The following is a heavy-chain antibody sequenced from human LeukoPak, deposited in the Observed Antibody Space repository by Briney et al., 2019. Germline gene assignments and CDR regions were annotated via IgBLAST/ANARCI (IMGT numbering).Heavy chain of an antibody. J-gene: IGHJ4*02. V-gene: IGHV4-4*07. D-gene: IGHD1-26*01. Sequence: SETLSLTCTVSSGSINSYYWGWVRQPPGKGLEWLGRIYTTGATQCNPSLKSRVTMSIDTSTNQFSLNLRSMTAADTAVYYCGRQGYTASYYFLDFWSQGTLVAVS. CDR3: GRQGYTASYYFLDF. CDR1: SGSINSYY. CDR2: IYTTGAT.